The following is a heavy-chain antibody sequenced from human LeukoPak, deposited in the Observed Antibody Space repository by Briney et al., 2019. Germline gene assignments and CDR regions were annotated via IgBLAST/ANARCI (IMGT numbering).Heavy chain of an antibody. CDR3: ARTSLTAPDYYDSSGYCDY. Sequence: PSETLSLTCTVSGGSVSSGSYYWSRIRQPPGKGLEWIGYIYYSGSTNYNPSLKSRVTISVDTSKNQFSLKLSSVTAADTAVYYCARTSLTAPDYYDSSGYCDYWGQGTLVTVSS. CDR1: GGSVSSGSYY. D-gene: IGHD3-22*01. CDR2: IYYSGST. V-gene: IGHV4-61*01. J-gene: IGHJ4*02.